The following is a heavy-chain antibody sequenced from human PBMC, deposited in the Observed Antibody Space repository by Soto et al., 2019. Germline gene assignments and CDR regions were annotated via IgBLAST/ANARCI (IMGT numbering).Heavy chain of an antibody. CDR1: GGSISSYY. J-gene: IGHJ6*03. CDR3: AIDRHYGSGSYYNPLSRGLNPSTYYYYMDV. CDR2: IYYSGST. D-gene: IGHD3-10*01. V-gene: IGHV4-59*01. Sequence: SETLSLTCTVSGGSISSYYWSWIRQPPGKGLEWIGYIYYSGSTNYNPSLKSRVTISVDTSKNQFSLKLSSVTAADTAVYYCAIDRHYGSGSYYNPLSRGLNPSTYYYYMDVWGKGTTVTVSS.